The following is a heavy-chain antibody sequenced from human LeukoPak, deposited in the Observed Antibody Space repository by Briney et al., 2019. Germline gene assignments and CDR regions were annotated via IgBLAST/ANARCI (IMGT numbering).Heavy chain of an antibody. CDR1: GFTFSGYA. J-gene: IGHJ4*02. V-gene: IGHV3-64D*06. CDR3: ARGESFSSGWPYYFDF. CDR2: IPSNGGTT. D-gene: IGHD6-19*01. Sequence: PGGSLRLSCSASGFTFSGYAMHWVRQAPGKGLEYVSGIPSNGGTTYYADSVKGRFTISRDNSKNTLYLQMSSLRAEDTAVYYCARGESFSSGWPYYFDFWGQGALVTVSS.